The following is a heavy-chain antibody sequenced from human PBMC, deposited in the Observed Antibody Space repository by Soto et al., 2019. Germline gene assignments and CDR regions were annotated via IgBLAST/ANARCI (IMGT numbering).Heavy chain of an antibody. Sequence: SETLSLTCTVSGGSISSGGYYWSWIRQPPGKGLEWIGYIYHSGSTYYNPSLKSRVTISVDRSKNQFSLKLSSVTAADTAVYYCARAMTTVTTIDYWGQGTLVTVSS. CDR1: GGSISSGGYY. CDR2: IYHSGST. V-gene: IGHV4-30-2*01. CDR3: ARAMTTVTTIDY. J-gene: IGHJ4*02. D-gene: IGHD4-17*01.